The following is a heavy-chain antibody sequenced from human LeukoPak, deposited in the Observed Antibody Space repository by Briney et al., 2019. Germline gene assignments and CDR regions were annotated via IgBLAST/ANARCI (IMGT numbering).Heavy chain of an antibody. CDR3: AKFLGATSVTDDALDV. Sequence: GGSLRLSCAASGFTSSNYAMSWVRQAPGKGLEWVSVINNSGEYTNYADSVRGRFTLSTDNTKNTMYLQMSSLRAEDTAIHYCAKFLGATSVTDDALDVWGQGTMVTV. V-gene: IGHV3-23*01. D-gene: IGHD1-26*01. CDR2: INNSGEYT. CDR1: GFTSSNYA. J-gene: IGHJ3*01.